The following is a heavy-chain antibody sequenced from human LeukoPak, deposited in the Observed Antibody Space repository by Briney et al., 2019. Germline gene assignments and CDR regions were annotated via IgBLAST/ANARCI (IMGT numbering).Heavy chain of an antibody. CDR3: ARMSDKLGYCPP. CDR1: VYTFTGYY. V-gene: IGHV1-2*02. Sequence: ASVKVSCKASVYTFTGYYMHWVRQAPGQGLERMGWINPNSGGTDYAQKFQGRVTMTRDTSISTAYMELSSLRSDDTAVYYCARMSDKLGYCPPWGQGTLVTVSS. J-gene: IGHJ5*02. D-gene: IGHD2-15*01. CDR2: INPNSGGT.